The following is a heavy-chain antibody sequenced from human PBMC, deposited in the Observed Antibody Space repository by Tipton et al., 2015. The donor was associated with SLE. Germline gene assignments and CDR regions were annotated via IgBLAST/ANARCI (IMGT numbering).Heavy chain of an antibody. CDR1: GGSISSSSYY. CDR2: IYYSGST. D-gene: IGHD3-3*01. V-gene: IGHV4-39*07. CDR3: ARDQGDLRFFDY. J-gene: IGHJ4*02. Sequence: TLSLTCTVSGGSISSSSYYWGWIRRPPGKGLEWIGSIYYSGSTYYNPSLKSRVTISVDTSKNQFSLKLSSVTAADTAVYYCARDQGDLRFFDYWGQGTLVTVSS.